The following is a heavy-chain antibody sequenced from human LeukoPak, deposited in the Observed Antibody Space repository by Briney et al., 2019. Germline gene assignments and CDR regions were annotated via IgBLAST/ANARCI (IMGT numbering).Heavy chain of an antibody. CDR1: GGSISSYY. J-gene: IGHJ3*02. Sequence: SETLSLTCTVSGGSISSYYWSLIRQPPGKGLEWIGYIYYSGSTNYNPSLKSRVTISVDTSKNQFSLKLSSVTAADTAVYYCARDQGYSSGHDAFDIWGQGTMVTVSS. CDR2: IYYSGST. CDR3: ARDQGYSSGHDAFDI. D-gene: IGHD6-19*01. V-gene: IGHV4-59*01.